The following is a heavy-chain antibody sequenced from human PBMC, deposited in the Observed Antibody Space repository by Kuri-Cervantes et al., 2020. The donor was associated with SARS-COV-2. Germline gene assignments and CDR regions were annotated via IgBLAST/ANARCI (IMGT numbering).Heavy chain of an antibody. Sequence: GESLKISCAASGFTFSSYGMHWVRQAPGKGLEWVAVISYDGSNKYYADSVKGRFTISRDNSKNTLYLQMNSLRAEDTAVYYCAREVRDIVVVPAARSPYYYYYYYYMDVWGKGTTVTVSS. CDR3: AREVRDIVVVPAARSPYYYYYYYYMDV. J-gene: IGHJ6*03. V-gene: IGHV3-30*03. CDR2: ISYDGSNK. CDR1: GFTFSSYG. D-gene: IGHD2-2*01.